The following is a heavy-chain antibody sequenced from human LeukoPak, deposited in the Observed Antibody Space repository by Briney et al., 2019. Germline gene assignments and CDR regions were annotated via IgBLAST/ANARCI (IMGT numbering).Heavy chain of an antibody. CDR1: GFTFSSYA. Sequence: QAGGSLRLSCAASGFTFSSYAMHWVRQAPGKGLEWVAVISKDGSDKYYPGSVRGRFTISRDNSKNTIYLQMDSLRAEGTAIYYCARDYWWNYDYWGQGTLVTVSS. J-gene: IGHJ4*02. D-gene: IGHD1-7*01. CDR2: ISKDGSDK. V-gene: IGHV3-30-3*01. CDR3: ARDYWWNYDY.